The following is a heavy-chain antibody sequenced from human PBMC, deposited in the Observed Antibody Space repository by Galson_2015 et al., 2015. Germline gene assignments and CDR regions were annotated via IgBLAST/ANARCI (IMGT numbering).Heavy chain of an antibody. CDR3: ARDRDGGSCYSGGCYYYYYMDV. V-gene: IGHV3-30*17. D-gene: IGHD2-15*01. Sequence: SLRLSCAASGFTFSNYAIHWVRQAPGKGLGWVAVISYDGSNKYYADSVKGRFTLSRDNSKNTLYLQMNSLRAADTAVYYCARDRDGGSCYSGGCYYYYYMDVWGKGTTVTVSS. CDR2: ISYDGSNK. J-gene: IGHJ6*03. CDR1: GFTFSNYA.